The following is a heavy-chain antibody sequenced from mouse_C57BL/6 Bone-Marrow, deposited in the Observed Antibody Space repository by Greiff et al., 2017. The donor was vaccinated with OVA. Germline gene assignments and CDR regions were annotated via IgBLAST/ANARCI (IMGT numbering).Heavy chain of an antibody. D-gene: IGHD2-5*01. V-gene: IGHV1-19*01. Sequence: EVQLQQSGPVLVKPGASVKMSCKASGYTFTDYYMNWVKQSHGKSLEWIGVINPYNGGTSYNQKFKGKATLTVDKSSSTAYMELNSLTSEDSAVYYCARRGWYYSKPNRAWFAYWGQGTLVTVSA. J-gene: IGHJ3*01. CDR2: INPYNGGT. CDR3: ARRGWYYSKPNRAWFAY. CDR1: GYTFTDYY.